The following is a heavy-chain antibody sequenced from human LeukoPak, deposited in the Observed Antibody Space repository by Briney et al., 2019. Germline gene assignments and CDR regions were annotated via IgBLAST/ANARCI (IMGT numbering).Heavy chain of an antibody. CDR3: AREIKQWLTLPWGDAFDI. CDR2: INPSGGST. D-gene: IGHD6-19*01. CDR1: GYTFTSYY. Sequence: ASVKVSCKASGYTFTSYYMHWVRQAPGQGLEGMGIINPSGGSTSYAQKFQGRVTMTRDTSTSTVSMELSSLRSEDTAVYYCAREIKQWLTLPWGDAFDIWGQGTMVTVSS. V-gene: IGHV1-46*01. J-gene: IGHJ3*02.